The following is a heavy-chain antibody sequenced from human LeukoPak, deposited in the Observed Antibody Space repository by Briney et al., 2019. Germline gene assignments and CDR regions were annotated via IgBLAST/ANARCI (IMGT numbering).Heavy chain of an antibody. Sequence: SVKVSCKASGGTFSSYAISWVRQAPGQGLEWMGRIIPIFGIANYAQKFQGRVTITADKSTSTAYVELSSLRSEDTAVYYCASCPGIAAGGFGMDVWGQGTTVTVSS. J-gene: IGHJ6*02. D-gene: IGHD6-13*01. CDR3: ASCPGIAAGGFGMDV. V-gene: IGHV1-69*04. CDR1: GGTFSSYA. CDR2: IIPIFGIA.